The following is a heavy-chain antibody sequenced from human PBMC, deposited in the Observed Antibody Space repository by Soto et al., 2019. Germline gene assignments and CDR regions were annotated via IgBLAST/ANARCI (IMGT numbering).Heavy chain of an antibody. D-gene: IGHD5-18*01. CDR1: GFDFRNYA. V-gene: IGHV3-30-3*01. J-gene: IGHJ4*02. CDR2: TSDDGDIQ. CDR3: ARAVDAAMDPLDY. Sequence: QVLLVESGGGVAQPGRSLRLSCAASGFDFRNYAMHWVRQSPGKGPEWVAITSDDGDIQYYADSVKGRFTISRDNSKNTLYLQMTSLRNEDAAVYFCARAVDAAMDPLDYWGQGTLVTVSS.